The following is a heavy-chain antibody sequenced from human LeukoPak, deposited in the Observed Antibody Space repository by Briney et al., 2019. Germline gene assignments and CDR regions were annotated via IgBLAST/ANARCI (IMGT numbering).Heavy chain of an antibody. J-gene: IGHJ4*02. CDR2: IYYSGST. CDR1: GGSVSSGSYY. Sequence: SETLSLTCTVSGGSVSSGSYYWSWIRQPPGKGLEWIGYIYYSGSTNYNPSLKSRVTISVDTSKIQFSLKLTSVTAADTAVYYCARRYSSSSFDYWGQGTLVTVSS. V-gene: IGHV4-61*01. D-gene: IGHD6-6*01. CDR3: ARRYSSSSFDY.